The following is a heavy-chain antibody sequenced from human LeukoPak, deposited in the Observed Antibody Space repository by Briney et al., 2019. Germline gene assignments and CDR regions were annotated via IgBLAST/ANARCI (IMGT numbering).Heavy chain of an antibody. CDR2: IYYSGST. V-gene: IGHV4-59*01. CDR1: GGSISSYY. Sequence: SETLSLTCTVSGGSISSYYWSWIRQPPGKGLEWIGYIYYSGSTNYNPSLQSRVTISVDTSKNQFSLKLSSVTAADTAVYYCARGSDCSSTSCYLTYYYYYGMDVWGQGTTVTVSS. CDR3: ARGSDCSSTSCYLTYYYYYGMDV. D-gene: IGHD2-2*01. J-gene: IGHJ6*02.